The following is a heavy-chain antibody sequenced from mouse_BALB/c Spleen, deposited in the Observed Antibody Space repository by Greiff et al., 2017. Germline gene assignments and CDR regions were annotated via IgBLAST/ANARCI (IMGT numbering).Heavy chain of an antibody. D-gene: IGHD3-2*01. Sequence: QVHVKQSGPELVKPGASVRISCKASGYTFTSYYIHWVKQRPGQGLEWIGWIYPGNVNTKYNEKFKGKATLTADKSSSTAYMQLSSLTSEDSAVYFCARGTARDYYSMDYWGQGTSVTVSS. J-gene: IGHJ4*01. CDR3: ARGTARDYYSMDY. CDR2: IYPGNVNT. CDR1: GYTFTSYY. V-gene: IGHV1S56*01.